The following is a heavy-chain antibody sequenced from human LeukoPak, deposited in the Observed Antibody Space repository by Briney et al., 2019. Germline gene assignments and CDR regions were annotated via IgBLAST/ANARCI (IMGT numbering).Heavy chain of an antibody. D-gene: IGHD4-17*01. CDR3: ARGNYGDYVLSY. Sequence: SVKVSCKASGGTFSSYAISWVRQAPGQGLEWMGGIIPIFGTANYAQKFQGRVTITADESRSTAYMELSSLRSEDTAVYYCARGNYGDYVLSYWGQGTLVTVSS. CDR1: GGTFSSYA. CDR2: IIPIFGTA. V-gene: IGHV1-69*13. J-gene: IGHJ4*02.